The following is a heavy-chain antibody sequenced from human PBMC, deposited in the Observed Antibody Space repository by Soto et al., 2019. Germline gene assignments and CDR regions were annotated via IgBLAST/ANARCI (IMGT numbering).Heavy chain of an antibody. CDR2: IIPIFGTA. CDR3: ASDHYDVWSGAPRYGMYD. Sequence: QVQLVQSGAEVKKPGSSVKVSCKASGGTFSSYAISWVRQAPGKGIEWMGGIIPIFGTANYAQTFQGRVTITADESTSTAYMELSSLRSEDTAAYYCASDHYDVWSGAPRYGMYDWGQGTTVTVSS. V-gene: IGHV1-69*01. D-gene: IGHD3-3*01. J-gene: IGHJ6*02. CDR1: GGTFSSYA.